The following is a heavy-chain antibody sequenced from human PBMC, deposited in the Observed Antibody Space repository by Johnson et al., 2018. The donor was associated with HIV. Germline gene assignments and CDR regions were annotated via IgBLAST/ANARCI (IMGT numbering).Heavy chain of an antibody. CDR3: AKDPGNGGRPLDAFDI. Sequence: VQLVESGGGVVRPGDSLRLSCVASGFTFDDYGMNWVRLVPGKGLEWVAGINWNSGRTGSADSLKGRFTISRDNSKNTLYLQMNSLRAEDTADYYCAKDPGNGGRPLDAFDIWRQGTMVTVSS. J-gene: IGHJ3*02. CDR2: INWNSGRT. V-gene: IGHV3-20*04. CDR1: GFTFDDYG. D-gene: IGHD4-23*01.